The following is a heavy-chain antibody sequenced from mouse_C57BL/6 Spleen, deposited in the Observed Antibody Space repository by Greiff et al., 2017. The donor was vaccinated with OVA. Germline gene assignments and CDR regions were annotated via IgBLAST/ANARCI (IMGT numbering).Heavy chain of an antibody. Sequence: EVQLQESGGGLVQPGGSMKLSCVASGFTFSNYWMNWVRQSPEKGLEWVAQIRLKSDNYATHYAESVKGRFTISRDDSKSSVYLQMNNLRAEDTGIYYCTGKGTGDAMDYWGQGTSVTVSS. CDR2: IRLKSDNYAT. CDR1: GFTFSNYW. D-gene: IGHD4-1*01. J-gene: IGHJ4*01. V-gene: IGHV6-3*01. CDR3: TGKGTGDAMDY.